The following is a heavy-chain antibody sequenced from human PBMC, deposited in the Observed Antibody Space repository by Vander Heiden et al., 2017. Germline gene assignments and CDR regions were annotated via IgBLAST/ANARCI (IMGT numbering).Heavy chain of an antibody. CDR1: GLTLRSYS. D-gene: IGHD6-19*01. V-gene: IGHV3-21*01. CDR3: ARTSGSGWEYYFDY. J-gene: IGHJ4*02. CDR2: ISSSSSYI. Sequence: EVQLAESGGGLAKPGGSPKPSCAAPGLTLRSYSSNRVRKAPGKGLEWVSSISSSSSYIYYADSVKGRFTISRDNAKNSLYLQMNSLRAEDTAVYYCARTSGSGWEYYFDYWGQGTLVTVSS.